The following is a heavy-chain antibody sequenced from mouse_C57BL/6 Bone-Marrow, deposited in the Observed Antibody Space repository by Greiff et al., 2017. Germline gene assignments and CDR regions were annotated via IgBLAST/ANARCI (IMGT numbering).Heavy chain of an antibody. CDR2: ISDGGSYT. Sequence: EVKLVESGGGLVKPGGSLKLSCAASGFTFSSYAMSWVRQTPEKRLEWVATISDGGSYTYYPDNVKGRFTISRDNAKNNLYLQMSHLKSEDTAMYYCASDPLYYYSNSWFAYWGQGTLVTVSA. V-gene: IGHV5-4*03. J-gene: IGHJ3*01. D-gene: IGHD2-5*01. CDR1: GFTFSSYA. CDR3: ASDPLYYYSNSWFAY.